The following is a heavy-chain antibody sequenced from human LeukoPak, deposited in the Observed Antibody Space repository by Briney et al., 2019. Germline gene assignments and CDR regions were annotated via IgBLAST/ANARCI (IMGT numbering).Heavy chain of an antibody. CDR1: GGTFSSYA. V-gene: IGHV1-69*04. CDR2: IIPILGIA. D-gene: IGHD6-19*01. CDR3: ATRQWLGQYNWFDP. J-gene: IGHJ5*02. Sequence: GASVKVSCKASGGTFSSYAISWVRQAPGQGLEWMGRIIPILGIANYAQKFQGRVTMTEDTSTDTAYMELSSLRSEDTAVYYCATRQWLGQYNWFDPWGQGTLVTVSS.